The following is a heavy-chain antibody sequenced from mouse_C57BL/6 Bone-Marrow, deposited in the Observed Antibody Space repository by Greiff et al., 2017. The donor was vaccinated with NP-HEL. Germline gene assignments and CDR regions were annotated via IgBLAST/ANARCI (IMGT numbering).Heavy chain of an antibody. CDR3: TTRGEFDY. CDR1: GFNIKDDY. J-gene: IGHJ2*01. V-gene: IGHV14-4*01. CDR2: IDPENGDT. Sequence: EVKLMESGAELVRPGASVKLSCTASGFNIKDDYMHWVKQRPEQGLEWIGWIDPENGDTEYASKFQGKATITADTSSNTAYLQLSSLTSEDTAVYYCTTRGEFDYWGQGTTLTVSS.